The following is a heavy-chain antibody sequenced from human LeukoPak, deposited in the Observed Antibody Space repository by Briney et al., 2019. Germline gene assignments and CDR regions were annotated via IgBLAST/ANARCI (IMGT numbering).Heavy chain of an antibody. Sequence: KESGPTLVKPTQTLTLTCTFSGFSLSTSGVGVGWIRQPPGKALEWLALIYWDDDKRYSPSLKSRLTITTDISKNQVVLTMTNMDPVDTATYYCAHSPQLLTANYFEDWGQGTLVTVSS. CDR2: IYWDDDK. V-gene: IGHV2-5*02. D-gene: IGHD2-2*01. CDR1: GFSLSTSGVG. CDR3: AHSPQLLTANYFED. J-gene: IGHJ1*01.